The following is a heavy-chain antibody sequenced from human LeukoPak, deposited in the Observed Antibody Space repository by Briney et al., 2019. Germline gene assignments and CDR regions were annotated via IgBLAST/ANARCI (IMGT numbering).Heavy chain of an antibody. CDR3: AKAGSVLDNWFDP. CDR2: ISGSGGST. Sequence: GGPLRLSCAASGFTFSSYAMSWVRQAPGKGLEWVAAISGSGGSTYYADSVKGRFTISRDNSKNTLFLQMNSLRAEDTAVYYCAKAGSVLDNWFDPWGQGTLVTVSS. CDR1: GFTFSSYA. V-gene: IGHV3-23*01. D-gene: IGHD1-26*01. J-gene: IGHJ5*02.